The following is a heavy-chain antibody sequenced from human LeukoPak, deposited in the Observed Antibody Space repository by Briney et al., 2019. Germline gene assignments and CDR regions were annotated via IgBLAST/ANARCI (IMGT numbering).Heavy chain of an antibody. CDR3: ARTQYCSSTSCYFGYFDY. D-gene: IGHD2-2*01. V-gene: IGHV4-61*01. CDR1: GGSVSSASYY. Sequence: SETLSLTCTVSGGSVSSASYYWSWIRQPPGKGLEWIAHVYYTWSTNYNPSLKSRVTISLDTSKYQFSLKLSAVTAADTAVYYCARTQYCSSTSCYFGYFDYWGQGTLVTVSS. CDR2: VYYTWST. J-gene: IGHJ4*02.